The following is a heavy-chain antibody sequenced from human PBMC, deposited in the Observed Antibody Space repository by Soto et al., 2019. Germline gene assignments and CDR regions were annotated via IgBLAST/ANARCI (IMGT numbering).Heavy chain of an antibody. D-gene: IGHD3-10*01. CDR1: GYTFTSYY. Sequence: GASVKVSCKASGYTFTSYYMHWVRQAPGQGLEWMGIINPSGGSTSYAQKFQGRVTMTRDTSTSTVYMELSSLRSEDTAVYYCARGPFGSGSYYNAYYYYYMDVWGKGATVTVSS. V-gene: IGHV1-46*03. CDR3: ARGPFGSGSYYNAYYYYYMDV. CDR2: INPSGGST. J-gene: IGHJ6*03.